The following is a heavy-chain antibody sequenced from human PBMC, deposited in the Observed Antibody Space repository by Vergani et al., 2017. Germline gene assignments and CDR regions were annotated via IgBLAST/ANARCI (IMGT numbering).Heavy chain of an antibody. Sequence: VQLLESGGGLVQPGRSLRLSCAASGFTFSSYSMHWVRQAPGKGLEWVAVISYDGSNKYYADSVKGRFTISRDNSKNTLYLQMNSLRAEDTAVYYCARDQGVRDAFDIWGQGTMVTVSS. CDR1: GFTFSSYS. J-gene: IGHJ3*02. CDR3: ARDQGVRDAFDI. CDR2: ISYDGSNK. V-gene: IGHV3-30*04. D-gene: IGHD3-16*01.